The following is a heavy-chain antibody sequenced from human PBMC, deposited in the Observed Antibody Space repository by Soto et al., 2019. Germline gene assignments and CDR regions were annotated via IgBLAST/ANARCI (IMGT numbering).Heavy chain of an antibody. CDR1: GFTFSSYG. J-gene: IGHJ6*02. Sequence: GGSLRLSCAASGFTFSSYGMHWVRQAPGKGLEWVAVIWYDGSNKYYADSVKGRFTISRDNSKNTLYLQMNSLRAEDTAVYYCARATYYYDSSGSYYGMDVCGQGTPVTVSS. V-gene: IGHV3-33*01. CDR3: ARATYYYDSSGSYYGMDV. D-gene: IGHD3-22*01. CDR2: IWYDGSNK.